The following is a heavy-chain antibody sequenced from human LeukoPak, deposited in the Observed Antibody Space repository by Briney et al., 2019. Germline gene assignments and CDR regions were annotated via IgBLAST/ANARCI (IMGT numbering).Heavy chain of an antibody. CDR1: RGSISGFY. D-gene: IGHD3-10*01. Sequence: PSETLSLTCTISRGSISGFYWSWIRQPPGKGLEWIGYIYYSGSSNYNPSLKSRVTISVDTSKDQLSLQLSSVTAANTAVYYCARNRASGPPYFDYWGQGLLVTVSS. CDR2: IYYSGSS. J-gene: IGHJ4*02. V-gene: IGHV4-59*08. CDR3: ARNRASGPPYFDY.